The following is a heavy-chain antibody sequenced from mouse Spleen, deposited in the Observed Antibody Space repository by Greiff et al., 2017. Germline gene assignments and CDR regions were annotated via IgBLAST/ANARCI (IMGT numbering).Heavy chain of an antibody. V-gene: IGHV1-52*01. CDR2: IDPSASET. D-gene: IGHD1-1*01. CDR1: GYTFTSYW. J-gene: IGHJ2*01. CDR3: ARGGLRGFYYFDY. Sequence: QVQLLQPGAELVRPGSSVKLSCTASGYTFTSYWMHWVKQRPIQGLEWIGNIDPSASETHYNQKFKDKATVTVDKSSSTAYMQLSSLTSEDSAVYYCARGGLRGFYYFDYWGQGTTLTVSS.